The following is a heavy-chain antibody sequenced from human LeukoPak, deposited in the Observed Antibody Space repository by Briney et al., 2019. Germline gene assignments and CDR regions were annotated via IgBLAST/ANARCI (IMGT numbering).Heavy chain of an antibody. V-gene: IGHV4-59*11. CDR1: GGSISSHY. J-gene: IGHJ6*03. CDR2: IYYSGGT. CDR3: ARVYYYYYYMDV. Sequence: PSETLSLTCTVSGGSISSHYWSWIRQPPGKGLEWIGYIYYSGGTDYNPSLKSRVTISVDTSENHFSLNLSSVAAADTAVYYCARVYYYYYYMDVWGKGTTVTVSS.